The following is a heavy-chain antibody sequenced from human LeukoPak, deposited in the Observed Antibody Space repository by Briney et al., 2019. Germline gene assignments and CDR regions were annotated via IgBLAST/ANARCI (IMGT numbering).Heavy chain of an antibody. CDR3: AREVQMTSESFDY. D-gene: IGHD1-1*01. CDR2: INPNSGGT. Sequence: GASVKVSCKASGYTFTGYYMHWVRQAPGQGLEWMGWINPNSGGTNYAQKFQGRVTMTRDTSISTAYMELSRLRSDDTAVYYCAREVQMTSESFDYWGQGTLVTVSS. J-gene: IGHJ4*02. V-gene: IGHV1-2*02. CDR1: GYTFTGYY.